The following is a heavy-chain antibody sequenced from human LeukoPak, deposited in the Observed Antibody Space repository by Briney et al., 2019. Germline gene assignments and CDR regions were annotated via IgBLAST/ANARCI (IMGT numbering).Heavy chain of an antibody. V-gene: IGHV1-69*13. CDR3: ARENWNDGAFDI. CDR2: IIPIFGTA. D-gene: IGHD1-1*01. Sequence: SSVKVSCKASGGAFSSYAISWVRQAPGQGLEWMGGIIPIFGTANYAQKFQGRVTITADESTSTAYMELSSLRSEDTAVYYCARENWNDGAFDIWGQGTMVTVSS. CDR1: GGAFSSYA. J-gene: IGHJ3*02.